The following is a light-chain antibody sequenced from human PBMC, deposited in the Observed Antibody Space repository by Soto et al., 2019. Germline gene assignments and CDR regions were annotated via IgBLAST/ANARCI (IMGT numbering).Light chain of an antibody. Sequence: EIQMTQSPSTLSGSVGDRVTITCRASQTISSWLAWYQQKPGKAPKLLIYKASTLKSGVPSRFSGSGSGTEFTLTISSLQPDDFATYCCQQYNSYWTFGQGTKVDI. J-gene: IGKJ1*01. CDR2: KAS. V-gene: IGKV1-5*03. CDR1: QTISSW. CDR3: QQYNSYWT.